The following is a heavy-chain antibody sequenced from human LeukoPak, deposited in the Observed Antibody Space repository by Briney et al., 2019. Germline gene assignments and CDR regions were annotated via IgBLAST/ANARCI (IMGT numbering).Heavy chain of an antibody. CDR3: AIRDIVVVPAARPAFDI. CDR2: INPNSGGT. CDR1: GYTFTGYY. D-gene: IGHD2-2*01. J-gene: IGHJ3*02. V-gene: IGHV1-2*02. Sequence: ASVKVSCKASGYTFTGYYMHWVRQAPGQGLEWMGWINPNSGGTNYAQKFQGRVTMTRDTSISTAYMELSRLRSDETAVYYCAIRDIVVVPAARPAFDIWGKGTMVTVSS.